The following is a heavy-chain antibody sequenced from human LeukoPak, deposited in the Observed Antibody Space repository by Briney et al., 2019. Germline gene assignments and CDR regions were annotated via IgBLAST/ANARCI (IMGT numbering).Heavy chain of an antibody. J-gene: IGHJ5*02. V-gene: IGHV3-53*01. CDR1: GFGVSGNA. Sequence: GGSLRLSCEASGFGVSGNAMAWVRQAAGKGLEWVSVIYSGGSTYYADSVKGRFTISRDNSKNTLYLQMNSLRAEDTAVYYCARERIQATWFDPWGQGTLVTVSS. CDR2: IYSGGST. CDR3: ARERIQATWFDP. D-gene: IGHD5-12*01.